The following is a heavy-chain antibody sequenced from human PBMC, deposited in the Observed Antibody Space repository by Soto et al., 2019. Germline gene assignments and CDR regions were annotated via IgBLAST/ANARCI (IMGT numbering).Heavy chain of an antibody. CDR1: GFTFSSYY. J-gene: IGHJ4*02. CDR3: AEWGGAGSDY. D-gene: IGHD1-26*01. V-gene: IGHV3-7*01. CDR2: VNGDGSEK. Sequence: EVQLVESGGGLVQPGGSLRLSCAASGFTFSSYYMSWVRQAQGKGLERVANVNGDGSEKYYVDSVKGRFTVSRDNAKNSLYLQMTSLRAEDTAVYYGAEWGGAGSDYWGQGTLVTVAS.